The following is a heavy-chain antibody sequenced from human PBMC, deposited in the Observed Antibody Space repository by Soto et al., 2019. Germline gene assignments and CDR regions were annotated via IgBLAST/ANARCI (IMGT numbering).Heavy chain of an antibody. CDR1: GGSISSGGYS. J-gene: IGHJ5*02. CDR3: ARGSSENWFDP. V-gene: IGHV4-30-2*01. CDR2: IYHSGST. Sequence: SETLSLTCAVSGGSISSGGYSWSWIRQPPGKGLEWIGYIYHSGSTYYNPSLKSRVTISVDRSKNQFSLKLSSVTAADTAVYYCARGSSENWFDPWGQGTLVTVSS.